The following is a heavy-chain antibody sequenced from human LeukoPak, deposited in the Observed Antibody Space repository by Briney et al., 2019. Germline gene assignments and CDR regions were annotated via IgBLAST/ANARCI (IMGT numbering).Heavy chain of an antibody. CDR2: IYPGDSDT. Sequence: GESLKISCKGSGYSFTSYWIGWVRQMPGKGLECMGIIYPGDSDTRYSPSFQGQVTISADKSISTAYLQWSSLKASDTAMYYCARGPWIVVVPAAPFDYWGQGTLVTVSS. CDR3: ARGPWIVVVPAAPFDY. D-gene: IGHD2-2*01. CDR1: GYSFTSYW. V-gene: IGHV5-51*01. J-gene: IGHJ4*02.